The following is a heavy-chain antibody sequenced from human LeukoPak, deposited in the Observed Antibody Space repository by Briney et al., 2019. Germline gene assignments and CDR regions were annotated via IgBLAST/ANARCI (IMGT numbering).Heavy chain of an antibody. Sequence: SVKVSCKASGDNFNNFGISWVRQAPGQGLEWMGGIIPIFHTPNYAQKFLGRITITADEPTNTAYMELSSLRSDDAAVYFCARVRLADERAWAYWGQGTLVTVSS. D-gene: IGHD3-3*02. CDR3: ARVRLADERAWAY. V-gene: IGHV1-69*13. CDR2: IIPIFHTP. J-gene: IGHJ4*02. CDR1: GDNFNNFG.